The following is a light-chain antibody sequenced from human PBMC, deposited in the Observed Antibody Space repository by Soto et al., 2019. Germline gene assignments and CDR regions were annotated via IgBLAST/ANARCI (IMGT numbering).Light chain of an antibody. Sequence: IQMPQSPSTLSASVGDRVPITCRASQSISTWLAWYQQKPGKAPKLLISKASSLESGVPSRFSGSGSGTEFTLTISSLQPDDFATYYCQQYDRYSGTFGQGTKVDIK. CDR2: KAS. V-gene: IGKV1-5*03. CDR1: QSISTW. CDR3: QQYDRYSGT. J-gene: IGKJ1*01.